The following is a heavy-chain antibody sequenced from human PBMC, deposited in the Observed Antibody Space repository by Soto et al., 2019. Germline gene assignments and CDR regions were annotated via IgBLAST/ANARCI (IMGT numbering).Heavy chain of an antibody. J-gene: IGHJ4*02. Sequence: QVQLVQSGAEVKKPGASVKVSCKASGYTFTSYAIHWVRQVPGQRLEWMGWVYGGNGNAKYLEKFQGRVTFTRDTSASTAYMELSSLRSEDTALYYCAAGDIGDYWGQGTLVTVSS. CDR2: VYGGNGNA. CDR1: GYTFTSYA. CDR3: AAGDIGDY. D-gene: IGHD5-12*01. V-gene: IGHV1-3*01.